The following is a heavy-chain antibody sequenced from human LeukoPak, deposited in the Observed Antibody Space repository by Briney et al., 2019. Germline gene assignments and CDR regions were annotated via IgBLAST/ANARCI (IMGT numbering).Heavy chain of an antibody. V-gene: IGHV3-21*01. CDR1: GFTFSSYS. Sequence: PGGSLRLSCAASGFTFSSYSMNWVRQAPGKGLEWVSSISSSGSYIYYSDSVKGRFTISRDNAKNSLYLQVNSLRAEDTAVYYCARVVSVAWSERRPGYYYMDVWGKGTTVTVSS. CDR2: ISSSGSYI. CDR3: ARVVSVAWSERRPGYYYMDV. D-gene: IGHD1-1*01. J-gene: IGHJ6*03.